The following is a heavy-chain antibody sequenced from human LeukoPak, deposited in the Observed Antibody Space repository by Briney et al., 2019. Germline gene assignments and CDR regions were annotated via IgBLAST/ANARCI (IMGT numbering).Heavy chain of an antibody. Sequence: GGSLRLSCSASGFTFSTYIRHWVRQAPGKGLETVSAITGNGGSTFYADSVKGRFTISRDNSKNTLYLQMSSLRAEDTAMYYCARRDDYSAYDCWGQGTLVTVSS. CDR2: ITGNGGST. D-gene: IGHD5-24*01. V-gene: IGHV3-64D*06. J-gene: IGHJ4*02. CDR1: GFTFSTYI. CDR3: ARRDDYSAYDC.